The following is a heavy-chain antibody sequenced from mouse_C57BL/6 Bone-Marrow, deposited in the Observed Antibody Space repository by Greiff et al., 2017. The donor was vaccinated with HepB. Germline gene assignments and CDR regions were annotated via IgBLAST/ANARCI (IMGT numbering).Heavy chain of an antibody. CDR1: GFTFTDYA. J-gene: IGHJ2*01. Sequence: VQLQQSGAELVRPGASVTLSCKASGFTFTDYAMHWVKQTPVHGLEWIGAIDPETGGTAYNQKFKGKAILTADKSSSTAYMELRSLTSEDSAVYYFTLYPTGYFDYWGQGTTLTVSS. CDR3: TLYPTGYFDY. CDR2: IDPETGGT. D-gene: IGHD2-12*01. V-gene: IGHV1-15*01.